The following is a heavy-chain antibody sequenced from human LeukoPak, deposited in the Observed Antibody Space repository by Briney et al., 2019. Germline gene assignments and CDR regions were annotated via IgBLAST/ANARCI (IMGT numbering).Heavy chain of an antibody. Sequence: GGSLRLSCAASGFTFSSYSMIWVRQAPGKGLEWVSSISSSSSYIYYADSVKGRFTISRDNANNSLYLQMNSLRAEDTAVYYCARDHQLLETYFDYWGQGTLVTVSS. CDR3: ARDHQLLETYFDY. CDR1: GFTFSSYS. J-gene: IGHJ4*02. V-gene: IGHV3-21*01. D-gene: IGHD2-2*01. CDR2: ISSSSSYI.